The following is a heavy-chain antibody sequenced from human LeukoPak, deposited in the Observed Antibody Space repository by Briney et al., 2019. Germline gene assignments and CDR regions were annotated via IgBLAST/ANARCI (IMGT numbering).Heavy chain of an antibody. Sequence: SETLSLTCAGSGGSISSSNWGRRVRQPPGEGLGGIGYSYYSGSTNYNPSLKSPVTISVDTSNNQFSLKLSSVTAADTAVYYCARGGGYSYGLSPGPYYFYYWGQGTLVTVSS. D-gene: IGHD5-18*01. J-gene: IGHJ4*02. CDR2: SYYSGST. CDR3: ARGGGYSYGLSPGPYYFYY. CDR1: GGSISSSNW. V-gene: IGHV4-4*02.